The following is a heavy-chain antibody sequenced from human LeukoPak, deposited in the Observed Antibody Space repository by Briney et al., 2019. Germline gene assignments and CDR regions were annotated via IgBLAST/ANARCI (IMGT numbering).Heavy chain of an antibody. D-gene: IGHD3-22*01. CDR1: GYTFTSYG. Sequence: GASVKVSCKASGYTFTSYGISWVRQAPGQGLEWMGWINPNSGGTNYAQKFQGRVTMTRDTSISTAYMELSRLRSDDTAVYYCARASEGPYYYDSSGYFDYWGQGTLVTVSS. CDR3: ARASEGPYYYDSSGYFDY. J-gene: IGHJ4*02. CDR2: INPNSGGT. V-gene: IGHV1-2*02.